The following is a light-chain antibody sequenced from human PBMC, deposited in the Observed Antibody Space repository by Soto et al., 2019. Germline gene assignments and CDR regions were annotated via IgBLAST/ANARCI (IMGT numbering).Light chain of an antibody. CDR1: QSVSSK. V-gene: IGKV3-15*01. Sequence: EIVMTQSPVTLSVSPGERATLSCRASQSVSSKLAWYQQKPGQAPRLLIYGASTRATGMTARFSGSGSGTEFTLSISSLQSEDFAVYYCQQYNNWPQTFGQGTKLEIK. J-gene: IGKJ2*01. CDR3: QQYNNWPQT. CDR2: GAS.